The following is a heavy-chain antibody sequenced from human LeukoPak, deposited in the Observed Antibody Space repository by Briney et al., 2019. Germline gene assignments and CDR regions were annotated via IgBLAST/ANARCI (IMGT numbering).Heavy chain of an antibody. J-gene: IGHJ4*02. CDR3: ARERVSGEQQLVLYY. Sequence: PGGSLRLSCAASGFTFSSYGMHWVRQAPGKGLEWVAVISYDESTKYYADSVKGRFTISRDNSKNTLYLQMNSLRAEDTAVYYCARERVSGEQQLVLYYWGQGTLVTVSS. CDR2: ISYDESTK. D-gene: IGHD6-13*01. V-gene: IGHV3-30*03. CDR1: GFTFSSYG.